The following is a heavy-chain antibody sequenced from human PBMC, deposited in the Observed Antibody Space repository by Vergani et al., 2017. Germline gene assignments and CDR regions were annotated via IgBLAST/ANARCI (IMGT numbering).Heavy chain of an antibody. CDR1: GFTFSDYY. Sequence: QVQLVESGGGLVKPGGSLRLSCAASGFTFSDYYMSWIRQAPGKGLEWVSYISSSGSTIYYADSVKGRFTISRDNAKNSLYLQMNSLRAEDTAVYYCARSGALYCSSTSCYLYYYYYYMDVWGKGTTVTVSS. CDR3: ARSGALYCSSTSCYLYYYYYYMDV. V-gene: IGHV3-11*04. D-gene: IGHD2-2*01. J-gene: IGHJ6*03. CDR2: ISSSGSTI.